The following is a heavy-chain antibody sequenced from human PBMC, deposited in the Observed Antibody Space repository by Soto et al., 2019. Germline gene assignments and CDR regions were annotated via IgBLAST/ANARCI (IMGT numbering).Heavy chain of an antibody. CDR3: VRLIGNSWLDF. CDR2: TYYRSKWYN. V-gene: IGHV6-1*01. J-gene: IGHJ5*01. Sequence: SQTLSLTCAISGVSVSSSSVTSNWIRHSPSRGLEWLGRTYYRSKWYNDYAESVKSRITINPDTSKNQFSLHLNSVTPEDTAVYYCVRLIGNSWLDFWGQGTLDTVSS. CDR1: GVSVSSSSVT. D-gene: IGHD1-26*01.